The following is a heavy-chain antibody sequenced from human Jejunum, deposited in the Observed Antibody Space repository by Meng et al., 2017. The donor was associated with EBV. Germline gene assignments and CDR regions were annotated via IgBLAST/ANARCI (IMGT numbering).Heavy chain of an antibody. J-gene: IGHJ4*02. V-gene: IGHV4-34*02. CDR2: VHFSGIT. CDR3: ARRTGDYVVGY. D-gene: IGHD2-8*02. Sequence: QVPLQQWGAGLLRPTETLSLTCAVYGGSFSGYYWSWVRQPPGRGLEYIGEVHFSGITNYTPSLKSRVTMSVDASKNQFSLRLTSVTAADTAVYYCARRTGDYVVGYWGQGTLVTVFS. CDR1: GGSFSGYY.